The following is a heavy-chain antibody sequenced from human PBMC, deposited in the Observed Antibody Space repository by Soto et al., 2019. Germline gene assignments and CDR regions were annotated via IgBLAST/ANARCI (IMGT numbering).Heavy chain of an antibody. CDR2: IKPDGSGK. CDR3: ASNIFYDFWSGYYAFDI. Sequence: EVQLVESGGDFVQPGGSLRLSCVASGFILSSYWMSWVRQAPGKGLEWVANIKPDGSGKYYVDSVKGRFTISRDNAKNSLYLQMNSLRAEDTAVYYYASNIFYDFWSGYYAFDIWGRGTMVTVSS. J-gene: IGHJ3*02. CDR1: GFILSSYW. D-gene: IGHD3-3*01. V-gene: IGHV3-7*01.